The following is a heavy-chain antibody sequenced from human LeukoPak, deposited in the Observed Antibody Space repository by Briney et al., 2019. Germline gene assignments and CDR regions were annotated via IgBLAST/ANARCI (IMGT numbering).Heavy chain of an antibody. CDR3: ARDGYSYGYGAFDI. Sequence: SETLSLTCTVSGGSISSYHWSWIRQPPGKGLEWIGYIYYSGSTYYNPSLKSRVTISVDTSKNQFSLKLSSVTTADTAVYYCARDGYSYGYGAFDIWGQGTMVTVSS. V-gene: IGHV4-59*01. CDR1: GGSISSYH. CDR2: IYYSGST. J-gene: IGHJ3*02. D-gene: IGHD5-18*01.